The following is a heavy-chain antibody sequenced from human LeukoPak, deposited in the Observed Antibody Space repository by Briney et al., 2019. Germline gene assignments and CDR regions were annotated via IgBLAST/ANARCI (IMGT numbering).Heavy chain of an antibody. Sequence: SETLSLTCSVSGGSISSYYWSWIRQPAGKGLEWIWRIYISGSTNYNPSLKSRVTMSVDTSKNQFSLKLSSVTAADTAVYYCARVGGYPLGAFDIWGQGTVVTVSS. J-gene: IGHJ3*02. CDR3: ARVGGYPLGAFDI. CDR1: GGSISSYY. V-gene: IGHV4-4*07. CDR2: IYISGST. D-gene: IGHD3-22*01.